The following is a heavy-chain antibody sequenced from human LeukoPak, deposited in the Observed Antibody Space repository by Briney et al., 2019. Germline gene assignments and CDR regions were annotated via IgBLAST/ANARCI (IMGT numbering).Heavy chain of an antibody. CDR2: IYYSGSP. J-gene: IGHJ4*02. D-gene: IGHD3-9*01. CDR3: ARPSYDISTGYYIGAFDY. CDR1: GGSISRSSYY. V-gene: IGHV4-39*01. Sequence: SETLSLTCTDSGGSISRSSYYWGWLRQPPGKGLEGFGSIYYSGSPYYNPSLKSRVTISVDTSKNQFSLKLSSVTAADTAVYYCARPSYDISTGYYIGAFDYWGQGTLVTVSS.